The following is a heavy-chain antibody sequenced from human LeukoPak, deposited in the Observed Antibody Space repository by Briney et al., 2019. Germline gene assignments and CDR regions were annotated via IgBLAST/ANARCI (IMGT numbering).Heavy chain of an antibody. CDR3: ASLDSSGWYLVDY. CDR1: GFTFSSYW. CDR2: IKQDGSEK. V-gene: IGHV3-7*01. D-gene: IGHD6-19*01. Sequence: GGSLRLSCAASGFTFSSYWMSWVRQPPGKGLEWVANIKQDGSEKYYVDSVKGRFTISRDSAKNSLYLQMNSLRAEDTAVYYCASLDSSGWYLVDYWGQGTLVTVSS. J-gene: IGHJ4*02.